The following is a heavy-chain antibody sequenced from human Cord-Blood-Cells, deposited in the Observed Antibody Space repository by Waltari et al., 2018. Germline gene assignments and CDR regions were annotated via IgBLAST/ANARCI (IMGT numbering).Heavy chain of an antibody. V-gene: IGHV4-38-2*02. CDR2: IYHSGST. CDR3: ARGRVYDIVVVPAAKGAFDI. J-gene: IGHJ3*02. Sequence: QVQLQESGPGLVKPSETLSLTCTVSGYSISSGYYWGWIRQPPGTGLEWIGSIYHSGSTYYNPSLKSRVTISVDTSKNQFSLKLSSVTAADTAVYYCARGRVYDIVVVPAAKGAFDIWGQGTMVTVSS. CDR1: GYSISSGYY. D-gene: IGHD2-2*01.